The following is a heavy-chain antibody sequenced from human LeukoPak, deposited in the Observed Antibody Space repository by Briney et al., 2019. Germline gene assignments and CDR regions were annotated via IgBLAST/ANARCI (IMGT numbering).Heavy chain of an antibody. CDR2: IYYSGST. CDR1: GGSISSSSYY. D-gene: IGHD4-11*01. CDR3: ARLLPIGGYSNYYNWFDP. V-gene: IGHV4-39*01. J-gene: IGHJ5*02. Sequence: PSETLSLTCTVSGGSISSSSYYWGWIRQPPGKGLEWIGSIYYSGSTYYNPSLKRRVTISVDTSKNQFSLKLSSVTAADTAVYYCARLLPIGGYSNYYNWFDPWGQGTLVTVSS.